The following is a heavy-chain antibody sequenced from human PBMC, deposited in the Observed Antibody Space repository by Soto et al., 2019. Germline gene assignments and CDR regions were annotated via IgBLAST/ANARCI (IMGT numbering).Heavy chain of an antibody. Sequence: QVQLVESGGGVVQPGRSLRLSCAASGFTFSRYVMHWVRQAPGKGLEWVAVIWYDGSNKYYADSVKGRFTISRDNSKKTLYLQMNSLRAEDTAVYYCHAQTIPGYSSGWDDYWGQGTLVTVSS. J-gene: IGHJ4*02. CDR3: HAQTIPGYSSGWDDY. CDR2: IWYDGSNK. V-gene: IGHV3-33*01. CDR1: GFTFSRYV. D-gene: IGHD6-19*01.